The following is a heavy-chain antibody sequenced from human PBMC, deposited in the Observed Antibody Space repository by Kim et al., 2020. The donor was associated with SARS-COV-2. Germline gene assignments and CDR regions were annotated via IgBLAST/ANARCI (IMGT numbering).Heavy chain of an antibody. J-gene: IGHJ6*02. V-gene: IGHV3-21*01. CDR1: GFTFSSYS. CDR3: ARDRGDYDIFHGMDV. D-gene: IGHD3-9*01. CDR2: ISSSSSYI. Sequence: GGSLRLSCAASGFTFSSYSMNWVRQAPGKGLEWVSSISSSSSYIYYADSVKGRFTISRDNARNSLYLQMNSLRAEDTAVYYCARDRGDYDIFHGMDVWGQGTTVTVSS.